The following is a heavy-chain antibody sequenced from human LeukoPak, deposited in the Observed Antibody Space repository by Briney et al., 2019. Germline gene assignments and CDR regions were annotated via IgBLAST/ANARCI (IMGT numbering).Heavy chain of an antibody. D-gene: IGHD4-17*01. J-gene: IGHJ5*02. CDR3: ARYGDYHNWFDP. CDR2: ISGYNGNT. Sequence: ASVKVSCKTSGYTFTNYGISWVRQAPGQGLEWMGWISGYNGNTNYVQKFRGRVAMTADTSTSTVYMELRSLRSDDTAVYYCARYGDYHNWFDPWGQGTLVTVSS. CDR1: GYTFTNYG. V-gene: IGHV1-18*01.